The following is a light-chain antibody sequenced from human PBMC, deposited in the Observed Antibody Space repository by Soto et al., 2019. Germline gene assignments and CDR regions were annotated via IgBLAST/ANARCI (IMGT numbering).Light chain of an antibody. J-gene: IGKJ1*01. CDR1: QSLSSN. V-gene: IGKV3-15*01. CDR2: GAS. CDR3: QQYNNWPPWT. Sequence: EIVMTQSPATLSVSPGERATLSCRASQSLSSNLAWYKQKPGQAPRLLIYGASTRATGIPARFSGSGSGTDFTLTISSLQSEDFAVYYCQQYNNWPPWTFGQGTKVEIK.